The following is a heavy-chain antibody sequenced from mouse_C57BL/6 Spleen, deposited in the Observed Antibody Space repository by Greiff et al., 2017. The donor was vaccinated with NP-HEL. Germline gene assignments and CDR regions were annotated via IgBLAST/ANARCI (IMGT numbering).Heavy chain of an antibody. V-gene: IGHV1-55*01. CDR3: ARGHYGSSYHWYFDV. Sequence: VQLQQPGAELVKPEASVKMSCKASGYTFTSYWITWVKQRPGQGLEWIGDIYPGSGSTNYNEKFKSKATLTVDTSSSTAYMQLSSLTSEDSAVYYCARGHYGSSYHWYFDVWGTGTTVTVSS. J-gene: IGHJ1*03. CDR1: GYTFTSYW. D-gene: IGHD1-1*01. CDR2: IYPGSGST.